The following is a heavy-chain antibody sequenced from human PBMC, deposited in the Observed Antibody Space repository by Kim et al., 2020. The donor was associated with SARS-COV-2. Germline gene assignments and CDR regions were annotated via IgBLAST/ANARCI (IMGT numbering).Heavy chain of an antibody. D-gene: IGHD5-12*01. Sequence: GGSLRLSCAASGFTFSSYSMNWVRQAPGKGLEWVSSISSSSSYIYYADSVKGRFTISRDNAKNSLYLQMNSLRAEDTAVYYCARDSSDGYNSRFDYWGQGTLVTVSS. CDR1: GFTFSSYS. V-gene: IGHV3-21*01. J-gene: IGHJ4*02. CDR3: ARDSSDGYNSRFDY. CDR2: ISSSSSYI.